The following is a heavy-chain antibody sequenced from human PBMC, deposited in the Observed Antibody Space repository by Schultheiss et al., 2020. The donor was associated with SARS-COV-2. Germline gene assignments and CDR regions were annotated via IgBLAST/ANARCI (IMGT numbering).Heavy chain of an antibody. CDR3: ARDRGSGGFDY. CDR2: ISAYNGNT. V-gene: IGHV1-18*01. J-gene: IGHJ4*02. Sequence: ASVKVSCKASGGTFSSYAISWVRQAPGQGLEWMGWISAYNGNTNYAQKFQGRVTMTTDTSTSTAYMELRSLRSDDTAVYYCARDRGSGGFDYWGQGTLVTVSS. D-gene: IGHD3-16*01. CDR1: GGTFSSYA.